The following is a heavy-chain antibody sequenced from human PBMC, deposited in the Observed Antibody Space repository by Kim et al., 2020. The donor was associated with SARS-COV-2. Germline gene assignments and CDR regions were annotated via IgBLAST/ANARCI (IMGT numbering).Heavy chain of an antibody. CDR3: ARDEGSSWYADKWYFDL. D-gene: IGHD6-13*01. CDR1: GGTFSSYA. Sequence: SVKVSCKASGGTFSSYAISWVRQAPGQGLEWMGGIIPIFGTANYAQKFQGRVTITADKSTSTAYMELSSLRSEDTAVYYCARDEGSSWYADKWYFDLWGRGTLVTVSS. J-gene: IGHJ2*01. CDR2: IIPIFGTA. V-gene: IGHV1-69*06.